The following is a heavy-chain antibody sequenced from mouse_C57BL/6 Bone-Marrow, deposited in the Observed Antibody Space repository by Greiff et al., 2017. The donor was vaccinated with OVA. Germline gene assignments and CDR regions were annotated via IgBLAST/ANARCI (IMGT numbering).Heavy chain of an antibody. J-gene: IGHJ3*01. CDR1: GYTFTSYW. CDR2: IYPGSGST. CDR3: ARGYYSNYDWFAY. D-gene: IGHD2-5*01. Sequence: QVQLQQPGAELVKPGASVKMSCKASGYTFTSYWITWVKQRPGQGLEWIGDIYPGSGSTNYNEKFKSKATLTVDTSSSTAYMQLSSLTSEDSAVYYCARGYYSNYDWFAYWGQGTLVTVSA. V-gene: IGHV1-55*01.